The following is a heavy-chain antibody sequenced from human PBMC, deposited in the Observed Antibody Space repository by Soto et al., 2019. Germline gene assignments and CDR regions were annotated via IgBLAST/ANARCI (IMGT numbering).Heavy chain of an antibody. Sequence: QVQLVESGGGVVQPGRSLRLSCAASGFTLSSYGMHWVRQAPGKGLEWVAVIWYDGSNKYYADSVKGRFTISRDNSKNTLYLQMNSLRAEDTAVYYCARGAGYSGYDLDYWGQGTLVTVSS. V-gene: IGHV3-33*01. D-gene: IGHD5-12*01. CDR1: GFTLSSYG. CDR3: ARGAGYSGYDLDY. J-gene: IGHJ4*02. CDR2: IWYDGSNK.